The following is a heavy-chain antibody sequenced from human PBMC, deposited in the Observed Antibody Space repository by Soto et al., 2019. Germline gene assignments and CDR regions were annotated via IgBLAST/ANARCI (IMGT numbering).Heavy chain of an antibody. CDR3: GKDRYYDSRIIDS. V-gene: IGHV3-23*01. J-gene: IGHJ4*02. D-gene: IGHD3-22*01. Sequence: GGSLRLSYAASGFTFNPYAMSCVRQAPGKGLEWVASRSGSGGVTEHADSVKGRFSISRDNSKNTLFLQMNGLRVDDTAVYYCGKDRYYDSRIIDSWGSGTLVTVSS. CDR2: RSGSGGVT. CDR1: GFTFNPYA.